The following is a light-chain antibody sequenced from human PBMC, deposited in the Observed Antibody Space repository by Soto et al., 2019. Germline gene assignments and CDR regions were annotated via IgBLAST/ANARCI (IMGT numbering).Light chain of an antibody. V-gene: IGKV1-39*01. Sequence: DIQMTQSPSSLSASVGDRVTITCRASQSISSYLNWYQQKPGRAPKFLIYAASSLQSGVPSRFSGIESGTDFTLTISSLQPEDFATYYCQQSYSIPYTFGQGTKLEIK. CDR2: AAS. CDR1: QSISSY. J-gene: IGKJ2*01. CDR3: QQSYSIPYT.